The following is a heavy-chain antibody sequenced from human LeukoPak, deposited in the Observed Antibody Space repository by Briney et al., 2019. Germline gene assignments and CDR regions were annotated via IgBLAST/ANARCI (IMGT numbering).Heavy chain of an antibody. D-gene: IGHD6-19*01. CDR2: IIPIFGTA. CDR3: ASSCSGCHEGRFDY. CDR1: GGTFSSYA. V-gene: IGHV1-69*05. J-gene: IGHJ4*02. Sequence: SSVKVSCKASGGTFSSYAISWVRQAPGQGLEWMGGIIPIFGTANYAQKFQGRVTITTDESTSTAYMELSSLGSEDTAVYYCASSCSGCHEGRFDYWGQGTLVTVSS.